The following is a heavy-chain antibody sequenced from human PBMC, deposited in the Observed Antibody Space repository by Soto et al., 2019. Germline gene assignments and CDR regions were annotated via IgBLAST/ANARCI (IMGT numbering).Heavy chain of an antibody. CDR1: GFTFSTYS. D-gene: IGHD5-12*01. CDR3: ARWDGYGDE. CDR2: LSGGGANT. J-gene: IGHJ4*02. Sequence: EVQLLESGGGLVQPGGSLRLSCAASGFTFSTYSMAWVRQAPGKGLAWVSGLSGGGANTFYADAVRGRFTLSVDNSRNTVYLQMNSLRVEDTAVYYGARWDGYGDEWGQGTLVTVSS. V-gene: IGHV3-23*01.